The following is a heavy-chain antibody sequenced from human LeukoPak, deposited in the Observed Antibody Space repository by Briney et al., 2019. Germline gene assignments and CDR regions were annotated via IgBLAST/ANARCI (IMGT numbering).Heavy chain of an antibody. CDR2: ISSSGSTI. V-gene: IGHV3-48*03. Sequence: TGGSLRLSCAASGFTFSSYEMNWVRQAPGKGLEWVSYISSSGSTIYYADSVKGRFTISRDNSKNTLYLQMNSLRAEDTAVYYCAKDHAYDSSGYDLDYWGQGTLVTVSS. CDR1: GFTFSSYE. D-gene: IGHD3-22*01. CDR3: AKDHAYDSSGYDLDY. J-gene: IGHJ4*02.